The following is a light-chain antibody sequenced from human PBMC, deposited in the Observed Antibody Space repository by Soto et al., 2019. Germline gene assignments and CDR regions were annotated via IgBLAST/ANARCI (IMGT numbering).Light chain of an antibody. Sequence: EIVLTQSPGTLSLSPGERATLSCRASQSVSSSYLAWYQQKPGQAPRLLIYGASSRATGIPDRFSGSGSGTDFTLTISRLEPEDFALYFCQQYHNWPYTFGQGTKLEIK. CDR1: QSVSSSY. CDR2: GAS. J-gene: IGKJ2*01. CDR3: QQYHNWPYT. V-gene: IGKV3-20*01.